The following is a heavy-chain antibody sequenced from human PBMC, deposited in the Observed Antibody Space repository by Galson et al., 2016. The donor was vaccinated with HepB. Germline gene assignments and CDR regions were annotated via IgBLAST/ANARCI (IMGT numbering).Heavy chain of an antibody. V-gene: IGHV4-31*03. Sequence: TLSLTCNVSGGSISSGSYSWSWIRQHPGKGLEWIGYIFHSGSTYYNLSLKSRLTISVDKSKNHFSLKLSSVTAADTAVYYCARTSVVPAALFDRWGQGALVTVSS. D-gene: IGHD2-2*01. J-gene: IGHJ5*02. CDR1: GGSISSGSYS. CDR3: ARTSVVPAALFDR. CDR2: IFHSGST.